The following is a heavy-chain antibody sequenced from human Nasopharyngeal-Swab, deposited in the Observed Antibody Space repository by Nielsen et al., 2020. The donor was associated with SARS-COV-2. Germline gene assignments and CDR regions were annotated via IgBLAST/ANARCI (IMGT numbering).Heavy chain of an antibody. D-gene: IGHD5-18*01. V-gene: IGHV2-70*04. J-gene: IGHJ6*03. CDR3: ARVRRDEDTAMARYYYYYHMDV. CDR2: FDWDDET. Sequence: WIRQPPGQGLEWLARFDWDDETCYSTSLKTRLTISKGTSKNQVVLRMTNMDPADTATYYCARVRRDEDTAMARYYYYYHMDVWGLGTTVTVSS.